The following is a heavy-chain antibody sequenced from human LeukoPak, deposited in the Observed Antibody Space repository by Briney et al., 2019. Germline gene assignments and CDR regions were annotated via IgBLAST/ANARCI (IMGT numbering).Heavy chain of an antibody. Sequence: SQTLSLTCAIFGDSVSSNSAAWNWIRQSPSRGLEWLGRTYYRSQWYNDYALSVKSRITINPDTSENQFSLQLNSVTPEDTAVYYCARDSSNYGYGGWFDPWDQGALVTVSS. CDR3: ARDSSNYGYGGWFDP. V-gene: IGHV6-1*01. D-gene: IGHD4-17*01. CDR1: GDSVSSNSAA. CDR2: TYYRSQWYN. J-gene: IGHJ5*02.